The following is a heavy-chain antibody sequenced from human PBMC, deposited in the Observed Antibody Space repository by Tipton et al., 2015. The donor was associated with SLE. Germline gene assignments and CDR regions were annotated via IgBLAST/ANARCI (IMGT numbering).Heavy chain of an antibody. CDR3: ARDLGELSLYYYYGMDV. J-gene: IGHJ6*02. D-gene: IGHD3-16*02. Sequence: SLRLSCEVSGFTFSSYSMNWVRQAPGKELEWVSSISSSSSYIYYADSVKGRFTISRDNAKNSLYLQMNSLRAEDTAVYYCARDLGELSLYYYYGMDVWGQGTTVTVSS. CDR2: ISSSSSYI. CDR1: GFTFSSYS. V-gene: IGHV3-21*03.